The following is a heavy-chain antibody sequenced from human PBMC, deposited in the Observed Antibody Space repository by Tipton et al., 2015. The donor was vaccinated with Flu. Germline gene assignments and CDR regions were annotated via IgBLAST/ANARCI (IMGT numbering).Heavy chain of an antibody. CDR1: GDSLTNGRY. J-gene: IGHJ4*02. CDR2: IHHRGST. D-gene: IGHD4-17*01. V-gene: IGHV4-38-2*02. CDR3: ARDRPYGDFSETLDY. Sequence: TLSLTCTVSGDSLTNGRYWGWVRQPPGKGLEWIGNIHHRGSTYYSPSLKSRVTISMDTSKNQFSLTLISVTAADTAIYYCARDRPYGDFSETLDYWGQGMLVTISS.